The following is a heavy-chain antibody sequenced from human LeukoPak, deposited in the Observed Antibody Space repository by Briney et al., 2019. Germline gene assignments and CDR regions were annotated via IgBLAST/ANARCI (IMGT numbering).Heavy chain of an antibody. D-gene: IGHD2-2*01. CDR3: ASTYCSSTSCYNSAEYFQH. V-gene: IGHV3-30*02. CDR2: IRYDGSNK. J-gene: IGHJ1*01. CDR1: GFTFSSYG. Sequence: GGSLRLSCAASGFTFSSYGMHWVRQAPGKGLEWVAFIRYDGSNKYYADSVKGRFTISRDNSKNTLYLQMNSLRAEDTAVYYCASTYCSSTSCYNSAEYFQHWGQGTLVTVSS.